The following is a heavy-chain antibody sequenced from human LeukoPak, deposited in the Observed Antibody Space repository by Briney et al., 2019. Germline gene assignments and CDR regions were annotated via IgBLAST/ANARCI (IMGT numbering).Heavy chain of an antibody. CDR3: ARSDITYSGYDP. D-gene: IGHD5-12*01. CDR1: GFTFSSYE. J-gene: IGHJ5*02. Sequence: GGSLRLSCAASGFTFSSYEMNWVRQAPGKGLEWVSYISSSGSTIYYADSVKGRSTISRDNAKNSLYLQMNSLRAEDTAVYYCARSDITYSGYDPWGQGTLVTVSS. V-gene: IGHV3-48*03. CDR2: ISSSGSTI.